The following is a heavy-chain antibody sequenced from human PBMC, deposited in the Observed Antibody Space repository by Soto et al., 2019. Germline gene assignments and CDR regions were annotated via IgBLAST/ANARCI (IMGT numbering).Heavy chain of an antibody. CDR1: GYIFSTYA. CDR2: INAGNSNT. CDR3: AGPGTNFDY. V-gene: IGHV1-3*01. Sequence: ASVKVSCKASGYIFSTYAVHWVRQAPGQRLEWMGWINAGNSNTKYSQKFQGRVTMTADKSTSTAYMELSSLRSEDTAVYYCAGPGTNFDYWGQGTLVTVSS. J-gene: IGHJ4*02. D-gene: IGHD6-13*01.